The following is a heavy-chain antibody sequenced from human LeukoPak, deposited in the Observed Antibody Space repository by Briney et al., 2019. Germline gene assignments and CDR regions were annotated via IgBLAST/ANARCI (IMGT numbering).Heavy chain of an antibody. CDR3: ARKRVTVVWGVDITSYYFDY. CDR1: GFTSSNYL. D-gene: IGHD3-10*01. Sequence: GGSLRLSCAASGFTSSNYLMSWVRQTPGKGLEWVANINQDGSEKYYVDSVKGRFSISRDNAKNSLYLQMNSLRAEDTALYYCARKRVTVVWGVDITSYYFDYWGQGTLVTVSS. J-gene: IGHJ4*02. CDR2: INQDGSEK. V-gene: IGHV3-7*03.